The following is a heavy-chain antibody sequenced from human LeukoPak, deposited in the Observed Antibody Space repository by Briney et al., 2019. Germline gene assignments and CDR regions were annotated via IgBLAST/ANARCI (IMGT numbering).Heavy chain of an antibody. V-gene: IGHV4-31*03. J-gene: IGHJ4*02. CDR2: IYYSGST. CDR1: GGSISSGGYY. D-gene: IGHD1-7*01. Sequence: PSETLSLTRTVSGGSISSGGYYWSWIRQHPGKGLEWIGYIYYSGSTYYNPSLKSRVTISVDTSKNQFSLKLSSVTAADTAVYYCAREGGRSGTTVDYWGQGTLVTVSS. CDR3: AREGGRSGTTVDY.